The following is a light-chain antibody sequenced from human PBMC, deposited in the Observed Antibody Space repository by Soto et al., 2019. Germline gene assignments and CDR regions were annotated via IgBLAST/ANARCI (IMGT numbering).Light chain of an antibody. CDR3: QQYGSSPWT. J-gene: IGKJ1*01. Sequence: EIVLTQSPGTLSLSPGERATLSCRASQSVSSSYLAWYQQKPGQAPRLLIYGASTRATGIPARFSGRGSGTDFTLTISRLEPEDSAVFYCQQYGSSPWTFGQGTKVEIK. CDR1: QSVSSSY. V-gene: IGKV3-20*01. CDR2: GAS.